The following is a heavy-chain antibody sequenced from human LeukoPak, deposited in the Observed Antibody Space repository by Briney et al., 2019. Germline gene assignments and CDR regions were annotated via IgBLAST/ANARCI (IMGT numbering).Heavy chain of an antibody. CDR1: GYTFTSYY. CDR2: INPSGGST. CDR3: ARGGVQLWLQSRDGNRDYFDY. Sequence: ASVKVSFTASGYTFTSYYMHWVRQAPGQGLEWMGIINPSGGSTSYAQKFQGRVTMTRDTSTSTVYMELSSLRSEDTAVYYCARGGVQLWLQSRDGNRDYFDYWGQGTLVTVSS. D-gene: IGHD5-18*01. J-gene: IGHJ4*02. V-gene: IGHV1-46*01.